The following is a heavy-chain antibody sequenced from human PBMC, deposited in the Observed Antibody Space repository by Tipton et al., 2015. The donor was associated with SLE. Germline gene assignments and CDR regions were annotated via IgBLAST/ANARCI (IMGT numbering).Heavy chain of an antibody. CDR3: ARGGTGDGRNPFDP. CDR1: GFSFSTYS. J-gene: IGHJ5*02. Sequence: LRLSCAASGFSFSTYSMNWVRRPPGRGLEWIGEITRRGKTNYNPSLKSRVTISVDTSKNQFSLNLRSVTAADTAVYYCARGGTGDGRNPFDPWGQGTLVTVSS. CDR2: ITRRGKT. D-gene: IGHD4-23*01. V-gene: IGHV4-34*01.